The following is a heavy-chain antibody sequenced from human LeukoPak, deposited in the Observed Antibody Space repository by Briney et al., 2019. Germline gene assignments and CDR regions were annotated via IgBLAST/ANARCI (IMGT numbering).Heavy chain of an antibody. CDR3: ARESSSSPDDAFDI. Sequence: GGSLRLSCAVSGFTFSSYAMHWVRQAPGKGLEWVAVISYDGDNKYYADSVKGRFTISRDNSKNTLYLQMNSLRAEDTAVYYCARESSSSPDDAFDIWGQGTMVTVSS. V-gene: IGHV3-30-3*01. J-gene: IGHJ3*02. CDR1: GFTFSSYA. D-gene: IGHD6-13*01. CDR2: ISYDGDNK.